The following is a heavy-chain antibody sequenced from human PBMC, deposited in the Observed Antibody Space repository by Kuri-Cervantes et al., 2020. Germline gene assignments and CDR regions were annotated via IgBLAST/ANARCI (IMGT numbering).Heavy chain of an antibody. CDR2: INHSGST. D-gene: IGHD6-13*01. CDR1: GGSISSSNW. Sequence: SETLSLTCAVSGGSISSSNWWSWVRQPPGKGLEWIGEINHSGSTNYNPSLKSRVTISVDTSKNQFPLKLSSVTAADTAVYYCARGGPREAAGRGGAPFDPWGQGTLVTVSS. V-gene: IGHV4-4*02. CDR3: ARGGPREAAGRGGAPFDP. J-gene: IGHJ5*02.